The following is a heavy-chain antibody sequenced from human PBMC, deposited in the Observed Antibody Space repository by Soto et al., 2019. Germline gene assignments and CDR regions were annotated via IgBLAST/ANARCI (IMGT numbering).Heavy chain of an antibody. CDR1: GGSFSNFG. J-gene: IGHJ4*02. D-gene: IGHD3-22*01. CDR2: IVPVFGRP. V-gene: IGHV1-69*13. Sequence: SVKVSCKASGGSFSNFGISWVRQAPGQGLEWMGGIVPVFGRPNYAQRFRGRLTITADESTSTGHMELISLRSDDTAVYYCAREGSGYNFWGQGTQVTVSS. CDR3: AREGSGYNF.